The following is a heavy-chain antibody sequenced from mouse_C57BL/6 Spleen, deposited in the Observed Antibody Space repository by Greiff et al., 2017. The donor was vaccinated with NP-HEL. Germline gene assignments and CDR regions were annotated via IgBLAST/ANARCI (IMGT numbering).Heavy chain of an antibody. CDR2: ISSGGDYI. CDR3: TRKTGTWYDY. J-gene: IGHJ2*01. D-gene: IGHD4-1*01. CDR1: GFTFSSYA. Sequence: EVNVVESGEGLVKPGGSLKLSCAASGFTFSSYAMSWVRQTPEKRLEWVAYISSGGDYIYYADTVKGRFTISRDNARNTLYLQMSSLKSEDTAMYYCTRKTGTWYDYWGQGTTLTVSS. V-gene: IGHV5-9-1*02.